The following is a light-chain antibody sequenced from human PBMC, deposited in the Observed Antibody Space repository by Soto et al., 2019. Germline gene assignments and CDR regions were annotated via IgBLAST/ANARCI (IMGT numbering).Light chain of an antibody. CDR2: EVS. V-gene: IGLV2-14*01. J-gene: IGLJ3*02. Sequence: QSALTQPASVSGSPGQSITISCTGTTSDVGGYNYVSWYQHHPDKAPKLIIYEVSNRPSGVSNRFSGSKSGNTASLTISGLQAEDEADYYCSSFTTSTTLEVFGGGTKLTVL. CDR1: TSDVGGYNY. CDR3: SSFTTSTTLEV.